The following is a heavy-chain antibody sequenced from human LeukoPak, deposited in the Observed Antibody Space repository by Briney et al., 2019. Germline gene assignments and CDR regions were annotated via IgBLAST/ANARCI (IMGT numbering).Heavy chain of an antibody. Sequence: GSLRLSCTASGFTFGDYAMSWFRQAPGKGLEWVGFIRSKAYGGTTEYAASVKGRFTISRDDSKSIAYLQMNSLKTEDTAVYYCTRARPIVVVNYFDYWGQGTLVAVSS. CDR1: GFTFGDYA. CDR3: TRARPIVVVNYFDY. D-gene: IGHD3-22*01. V-gene: IGHV3-49*03. CDR2: IRSKAYGGTT. J-gene: IGHJ4*02.